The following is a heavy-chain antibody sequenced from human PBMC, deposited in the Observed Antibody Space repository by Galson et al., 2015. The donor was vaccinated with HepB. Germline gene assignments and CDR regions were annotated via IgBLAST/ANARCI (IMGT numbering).Heavy chain of an antibody. D-gene: IGHD3-22*01. J-gene: IGHJ4*02. Sequence: SVKVSCKASGYTFMNYGITWVRQAPGQGLEWIGWVSAYNGNSNHAQNLQGRVTLTTDTSTSTAYMELRSLTSDDTAVYYCARDHASSSGYIDYWAQGTLVTVSS. V-gene: IGHV1-18*01. CDR1: GYTFMNYG. CDR2: VSAYNGNS. CDR3: ARDHASSSGYIDY.